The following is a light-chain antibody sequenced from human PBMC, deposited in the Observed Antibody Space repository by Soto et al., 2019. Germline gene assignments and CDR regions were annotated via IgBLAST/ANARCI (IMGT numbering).Light chain of an antibody. V-gene: IGLV1-51*01. CDR3: GTWDSRLRAGV. CDR2: DNN. Sequence: QSVLTQPPSVSAAPGQTVTISCSGSSSNIGNNYVSWYQQLPGTAPKLLIYDNNKRPSGIPDRFSGSKSGTSATLGITGLQTGDEADYYCGTWDSRLRAGVFGGGTKLTVL. CDR1: SSNIGNNY. J-gene: IGLJ2*01.